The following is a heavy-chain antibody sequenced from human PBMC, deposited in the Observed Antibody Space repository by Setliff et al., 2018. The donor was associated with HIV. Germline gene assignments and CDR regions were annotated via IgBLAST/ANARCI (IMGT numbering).Heavy chain of an antibody. CDR3: ARGENCSSTSCFPYNWFDP. D-gene: IGHD2-2*01. V-gene: IGHV4-4*02. J-gene: IGHJ5*02. Sequence: PSETLSLTCAVSDGSISSSNWWSWVRQPPGKGLEWIGEIYHSGSTNYNPSLKSRVTISVDKSKNQFSLKLSSVTAADTAVYYCARGENCSSTSCFPYNWFDPWGQGTLVTVSS. CDR2: IYHSGST. CDR1: DGSISSSNW.